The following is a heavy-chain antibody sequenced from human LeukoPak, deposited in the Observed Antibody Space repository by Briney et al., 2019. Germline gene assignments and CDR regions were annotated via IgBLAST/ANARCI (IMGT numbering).Heavy chain of an antibody. J-gene: IGHJ4*02. CDR3: ATDRVRCSSTSCYSSFDY. CDR1: GYTLTELS. Sequence: ASVKVSCKVSGYTLTELSMHWVRQAPGKGLEWMGGFDPEDGETIYAQKFQGRVTMTEDTSTDTAYMELSSLRSEETAVYYCATDRVRCSSTSCYSSFDYWGQGTLVTVSS. CDR2: FDPEDGET. V-gene: IGHV1-24*01. D-gene: IGHD2-2*01.